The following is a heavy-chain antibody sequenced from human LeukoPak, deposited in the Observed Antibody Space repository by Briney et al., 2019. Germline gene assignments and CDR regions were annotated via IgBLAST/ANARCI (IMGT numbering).Heavy chain of an antibody. Sequence: EASVKVSCKASGGTFSSYAISWVRQAPGQGLEWMGRIIPILGIANYAQKFQGRVTITADKSTSTAYMELSSLRSEDTAVYYCASMVVAATSYAAHYYYYGMDVWGQGTTVTVSS. CDR3: ASMVVAATSYAAHYYYYGMDV. J-gene: IGHJ6*02. V-gene: IGHV1-69*04. CDR2: IIPILGIA. D-gene: IGHD2-15*01. CDR1: GGTFSSYA.